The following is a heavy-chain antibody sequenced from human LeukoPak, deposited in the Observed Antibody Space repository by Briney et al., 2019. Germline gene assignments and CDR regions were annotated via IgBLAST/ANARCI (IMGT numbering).Heavy chain of an antibody. Sequence: SETLSLTCAVYGGSSTGYYWSWIRKPPGKGLEWVGEIHYTGATSYNPSLKSRATISIDTSKNQVSLKLSSVTAADTAVYYCAIGNILSAYCFDFWGQGALVTVSS. D-gene: IGHD3-9*01. V-gene: IGHV4-34*01. J-gene: IGHJ4*02. CDR2: IHYTGAT. CDR1: GGSSTGYY. CDR3: AIGNILSAYCFDF.